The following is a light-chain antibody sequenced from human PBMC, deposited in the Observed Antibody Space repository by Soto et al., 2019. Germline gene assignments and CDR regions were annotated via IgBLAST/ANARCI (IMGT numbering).Light chain of an antibody. CDR2: DAS. CDR1: QSISSW. Sequence: IRVTISLAALSASIEDRVTNTCRASQSISSWLAWYQQKPGKAPTLLIYDASSLESGVPSRFSGSASGTEFTLTICILQPEDRPSYCCLQAQSHPWRFAQG. V-gene: IGKV1-5*01. J-gene: IGKJ1*01. CDR3: LQAQSHPWR.